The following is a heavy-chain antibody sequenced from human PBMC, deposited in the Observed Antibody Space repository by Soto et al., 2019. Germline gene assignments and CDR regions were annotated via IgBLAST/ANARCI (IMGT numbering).Heavy chain of an antibody. Sequence: SQTLSLTCNVSGGSVSGYHWGWIRQPPGKGLEWIATVHYSGSTYYTPSLKNRVTISADTSNNQFSLRLNSVTAADTAVYYCARQHYYDSSGYYTWNWGQGTLVTVSS. CDR3: ARQHYYDSSGYYTWN. CDR2: VHYSGST. V-gene: IGHV4-39*01. J-gene: IGHJ4*02. D-gene: IGHD3-22*01. CDR1: GGSVSGYH.